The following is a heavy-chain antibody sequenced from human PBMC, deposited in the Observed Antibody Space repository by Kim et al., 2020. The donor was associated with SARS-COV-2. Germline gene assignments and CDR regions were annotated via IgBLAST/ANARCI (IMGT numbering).Heavy chain of an antibody. J-gene: IGHJ6*02. Sequence: SVKGRVTISRDKSKNALYLQMNSLRAEDTAVYYCARDIAVAGRGYYGMDVWGQGTTVTVSS. V-gene: IGHV3-30*07. CDR3: ARDIAVAGRGYYGMDV. D-gene: IGHD6-19*01.